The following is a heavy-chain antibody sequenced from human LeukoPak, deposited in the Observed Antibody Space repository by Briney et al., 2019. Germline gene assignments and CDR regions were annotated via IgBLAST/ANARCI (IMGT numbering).Heavy chain of an antibody. CDR1: GFTFSSYA. CDR2: ISYDGSNK. J-gene: IGHJ4*02. Sequence: QPGGSLRLSCAASGFTFSSYAMLWVRQAPGKGLEWVAVISYDGSNKYYADSVKGRFTISRDNSKNTLYLQMNSLRAEDTAVYYCARDLVTMVRGVIMTPDYWGQGTLVTVSS. V-gene: IGHV3-30-3*01. D-gene: IGHD3-10*01. CDR3: ARDLVTMVRGVIMTPDY.